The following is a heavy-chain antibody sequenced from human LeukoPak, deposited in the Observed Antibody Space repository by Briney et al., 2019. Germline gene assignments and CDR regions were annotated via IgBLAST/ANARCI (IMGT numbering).Heavy chain of an antibody. V-gene: IGHV4-30-4*01. CDR1: GGSISSGNYY. CDR2: IYYSGST. CDR3: ARDFKGMTTIDY. D-gene: IGHD1-1*01. Sequence: PSETLSLTYTVSGGSISSGNYYWTWIRQPPGKGLEWIGYIYYSGSTYYNPSLKSRVTISVDTSRNQFSLKLNSVTAADTAVYYCARDFKGMTTIDYWGQGTLVTVSS. J-gene: IGHJ4*02.